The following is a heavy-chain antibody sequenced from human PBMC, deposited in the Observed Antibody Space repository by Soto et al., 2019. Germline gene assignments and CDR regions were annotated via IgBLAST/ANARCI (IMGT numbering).Heavy chain of an antibody. J-gene: IGHJ4*02. Sequence: QVQLQQWGAGLLKPSETLSLTCAVYGGSFSGYYWSWIRQPPGKGLEWIGEINHSGSTNYNPSLKSRVTISVDTSKNQFSLKLSSVTAGDTAVYYCAREGAGDDGGYWGQGTLVTVSS. CDR3: AREGAGDDGGY. D-gene: IGHD2-21*02. V-gene: IGHV4-34*01. CDR2: INHSGST. CDR1: GGSFSGYY.